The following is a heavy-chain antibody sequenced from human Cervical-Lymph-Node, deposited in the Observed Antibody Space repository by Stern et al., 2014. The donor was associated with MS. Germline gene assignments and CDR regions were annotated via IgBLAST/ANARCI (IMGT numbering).Heavy chain of an antibody. Sequence: VQLVESGGGVVQPGRSLRLSCAASAFFFSTYGMHWVRQAPGMGLEWVAVISYDGSNKYYADSVKGRFTISRDNSKNTMYLQMNSLRAEDTAVYYCARELDGGMDVWGRGTMVTVSS. CDR1: AFFFSTYG. D-gene: IGHD1-1*01. V-gene: IGHV3-30*03. J-gene: IGHJ6*02. CDR3: ARELDGGMDV. CDR2: ISYDGSNK.